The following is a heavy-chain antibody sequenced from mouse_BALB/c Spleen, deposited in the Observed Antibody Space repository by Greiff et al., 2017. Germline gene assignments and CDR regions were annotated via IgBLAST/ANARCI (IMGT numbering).Heavy chain of an antibody. V-gene: IGHV14-3*02. CDR1: GFNIKDTY. CDR3: ARDVGDYSWFAY. CDR2: IDPANGNT. J-gene: IGHJ3*01. D-gene: IGHD1-1*01. Sequence: VQLKQSGAELVKPGASVKLSCTASGFNIKDTYMHWVKQRPEQGLEWIGRIDPANGNTKYDPKFQGKATITADTSSNTAYLQLSSLTSEDTAVYYCARDVGDYSWFAYWGQGTLVTVSA.